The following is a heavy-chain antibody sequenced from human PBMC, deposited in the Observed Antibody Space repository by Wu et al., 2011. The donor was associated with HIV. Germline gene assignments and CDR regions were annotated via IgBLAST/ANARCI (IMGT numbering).Heavy chain of an antibody. CDR1: GGTFSSYA. CDR3: VRTKVDTARVGLIDPAFDI. Sequence: QVQLVQSGAEVKKPGSSVKVSCKASGGTFSSYAISWVRQAPGQGLEWMGRIIPIFGTANYAQKFQGRVTVTADESTSTAYMELSSLRSEDTAVYYCVRTKVDTARVGLIDPAFDIWGQGTMVTVSS. V-gene: IGHV1-69*15. D-gene: IGHD5-18*01. J-gene: IGHJ3*02. CDR2: IIPIFGTA.